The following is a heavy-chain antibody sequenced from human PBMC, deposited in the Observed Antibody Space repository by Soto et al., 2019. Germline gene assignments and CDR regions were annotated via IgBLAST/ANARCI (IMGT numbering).Heavy chain of an antibody. Sequence: PGGSLRLFCAASGFTFSSYAMHWVRQAPGKGLEYVSAITSNGGNTDYASSVKGRFTISRDNAKNSLYLQMNSLRAEDTAVYYCSREGEITMIVVVRPDAFDIWGQGTMVTVSS. J-gene: IGHJ3*02. D-gene: IGHD3-22*01. V-gene: IGHV3-64*04. CDR3: SREGEITMIVVVRPDAFDI. CDR1: GFTFSSYA. CDR2: ITSNGGNT.